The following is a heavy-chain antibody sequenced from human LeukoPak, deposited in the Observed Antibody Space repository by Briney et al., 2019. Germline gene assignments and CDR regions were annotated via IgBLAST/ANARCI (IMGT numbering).Heavy chain of an antibody. J-gene: IGHJ3*01. CDR2: IYSGGST. Sequence: PGGSLRLSCAASGFTVSSNYMNWVRQAPGKGLEWVSVIYSGGSTYYADSVKGRFTISRDNSKNTLYPQMNSLRAEDTAVYYCARVSTMMVAHGAFGVWGRGTMVTVSS. CDR1: GFTVSSNY. V-gene: IGHV3-53*01. D-gene: IGHD3-22*01. CDR3: ARVSTMMVAHGAFGV.